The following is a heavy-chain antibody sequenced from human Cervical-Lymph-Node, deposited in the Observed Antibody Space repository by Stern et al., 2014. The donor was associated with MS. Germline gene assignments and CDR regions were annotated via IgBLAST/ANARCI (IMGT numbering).Heavy chain of an antibody. CDR2: INTKTGNP. J-gene: IGHJ4*02. CDR3: ARSQPFSY. D-gene: IGHD6-13*01. Sequence: QVQLVQSGSELKQPGASVTVACRVSGSTFTASSISWVRQAPGRGLEWMGWINTKTGNPTYALDFTGRFVFSLDTSVSTAFVQISSLKADDTAVYYCARSQPFSYWGQGTLVTVSP. CDR1: GSTFTASS. V-gene: IGHV7-4-1*02.